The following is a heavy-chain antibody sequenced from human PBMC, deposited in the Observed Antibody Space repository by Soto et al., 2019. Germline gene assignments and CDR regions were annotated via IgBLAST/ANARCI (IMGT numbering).Heavy chain of an antibody. V-gene: IGHV4-31*03. D-gene: IGHD5-18*01. CDR3: ARDGYSYGYGESYYGMDV. J-gene: IGHJ6*02. CDR2: TYYSGST. CDR1: GGSISSGGYY. Sequence: PSETLSLTCTVSGGSISSGGYYWSWIRQHPGKGLEWIGYTYYSGSTYYNPSLKSRVTISVDTSKNQFSLKLSSVTAADTAVYYCARDGYSYGYGESYYGMDVWGQGTTVTVSS.